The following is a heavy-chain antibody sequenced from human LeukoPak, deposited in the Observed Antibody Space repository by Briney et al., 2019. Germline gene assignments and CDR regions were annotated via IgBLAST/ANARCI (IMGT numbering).Heavy chain of an antibody. D-gene: IGHD6-13*01. J-gene: IGHJ3*02. CDR3: ARIPRGIAAAGTGAFDI. Sequence: PSETLSLTCTVSGGSISSYYWSWIRQPAGKGLEWIGRIYTSGSTNYNPSLKSRVTMSVDTSKNQFSLKLSSVTAADTAVCYCARIPRGIAAAGTGAFDIWGQGTMVTVSS. CDR1: GGSISSYY. V-gene: IGHV4-4*07. CDR2: IYTSGST.